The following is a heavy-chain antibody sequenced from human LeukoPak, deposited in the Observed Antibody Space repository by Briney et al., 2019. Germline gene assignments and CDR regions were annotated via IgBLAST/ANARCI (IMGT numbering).Heavy chain of an antibody. CDR2: ITSSSTSI. CDR3: ARDTRSGYYHYFDY. D-gene: IGHD3-3*01. J-gene: IGHJ4*02. Sequence: GGSLRLSCAASGFTFSNYNMNWVRQAPGKGLEWVSYITSSSTSIYYADSVKGRFTISRDNAKNSLYLQMNSLRADDTAVYYCARDTRSGYYHYFDYWGQGALVTVSS. CDR1: GFTFSNYN. V-gene: IGHV3-48*01.